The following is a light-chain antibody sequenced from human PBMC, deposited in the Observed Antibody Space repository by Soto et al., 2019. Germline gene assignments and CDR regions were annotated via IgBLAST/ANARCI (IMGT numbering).Light chain of an antibody. CDR2: GAS. CDR1: QSVNSN. V-gene: IGKV3-11*01. Sequence: IVMTQSPATLSVSPGERATLSCRASQSVNSNLAWYQQKPGQAPRLLIYGASNRATGIPARFSGSGSGTDFTLTISSLEPEDFAVYYCQQRSNWAITFGQGTRLEIK. J-gene: IGKJ5*01. CDR3: QQRSNWAIT.